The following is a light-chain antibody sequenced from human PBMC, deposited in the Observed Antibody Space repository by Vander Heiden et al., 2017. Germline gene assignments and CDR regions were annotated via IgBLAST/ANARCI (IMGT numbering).Light chain of an antibody. CDR1: QGISSY. V-gene: IGKV1D-43*01. CDR3: KQYYSTPALT. CDR2: YAS. Sequence: AIRMPQSPFSLSASVGDRVTITCWASQGISSYLAWYQQKPAKAPKLFIYYASSLQSGVPSRFSGSGSGTDYTRTISSLQPEDFATYYCKQYYSTPALTFGGGTKVEIK. J-gene: IGKJ4*01.